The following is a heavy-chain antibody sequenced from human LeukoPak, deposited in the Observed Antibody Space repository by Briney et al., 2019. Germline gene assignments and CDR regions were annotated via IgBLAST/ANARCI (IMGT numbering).Heavy chain of an antibody. Sequence: SVKVSCKASGGTFSSYAISWVRQAPGQGLEWMGGIIPIFGTANYAQKFQGRVTITADESTSTAYMELSSLRSEDTAVYYCARGSSITIFGVVNKPNWFDPWGQGTLVTVSS. J-gene: IGHJ5*02. CDR1: GGTFSSYA. V-gene: IGHV1-69*13. CDR2: IIPIFGTA. D-gene: IGHD3-3*01. CDR3: ARGSSITIFGVVNKPNWFDP.